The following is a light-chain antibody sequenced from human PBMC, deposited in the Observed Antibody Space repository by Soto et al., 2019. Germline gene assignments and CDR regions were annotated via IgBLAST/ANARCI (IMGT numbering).Light chain of an antibody. CDR2: DAS. Sequence: EIVLTQSPATLSLSPGDRVTLSCRASQTVGRYLSWYQHSPGQGPRLLVYDASNRATGIPARFSGSGSETDFTLTISSLEPADFAVYYCQQRLPWPITFGQGTRLEIK. J-gene: IGKJ5*01. CDR1: QTVGRY. V-gene: IGKV3-11*01. CDR3: QQRLPWPIT.